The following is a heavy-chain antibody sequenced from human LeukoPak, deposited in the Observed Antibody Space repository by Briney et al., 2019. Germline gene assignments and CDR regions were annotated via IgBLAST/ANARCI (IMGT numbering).Heavy chain of an antibody. Sequence: GGSLRLSCAASGFTFSDYYMSWIRQAPGKGLEWVSYISSSSSYTNNADSVKGRFTISRDNAKNSLYLQMNSLRAGDTTVYYCARDLGYSYGRDYYYYGMDVWGQGTTVTVSS. V-gene: IGHV3-11*06. J-gene: IGHJ6*02. CDR1: GFTFSDYY. CDR2: ISSSSSYT. CDR3: ARDLGYSYGRDYYYYGMDV. D-gene: IGHD5-18*01.